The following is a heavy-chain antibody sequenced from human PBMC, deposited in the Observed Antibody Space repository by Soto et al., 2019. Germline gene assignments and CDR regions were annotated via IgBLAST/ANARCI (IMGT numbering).Heavy chain of an antibody. CDR2: IYSGGST. Sequence: GGSLRLSCAASGFTVSSNYMSWVRQAPGKGLEWVSVIYSGGSTYYADSVKGRFTISRDNSKNTLYLQMNSLRAEDTAVYYWARERSVVEQLVLGDYYYYYMDVWGKGTTVTVS. D-gene: IGHD6-6*01. CDR3: ARERSVVEQLVLGDYYYYYMDV. CDR1: GFTVSSNY. V-gene: IGHV3-66*01. J-gene: IGHJ6*03.